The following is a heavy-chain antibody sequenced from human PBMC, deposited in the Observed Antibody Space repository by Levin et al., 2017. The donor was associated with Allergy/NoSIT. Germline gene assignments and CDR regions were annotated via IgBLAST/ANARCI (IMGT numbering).Heavy chain of an antibody. D-gene: IGHD3-10*01. CDR1: GFTFSSYS. Sequence: GGSLRLSCAASGFTFSSYSMNWVRQAPGKGLEWVSYISSSSSTIYYADSVKGRFTISRDNAKNSLYLQMNSLRAEDTAVYYCARDLNAVDTYYYGSGSYYRDSKNRPYYYYGMDVWGQGTTVTVSS. J-gene: IGHJ6*02. CDR3: ARDLNAVDTYYYGSGSYYRDSKNRPYYYYGMDV. V-gene: IGHV3-48*01. CDR2: ISSSSSTI.